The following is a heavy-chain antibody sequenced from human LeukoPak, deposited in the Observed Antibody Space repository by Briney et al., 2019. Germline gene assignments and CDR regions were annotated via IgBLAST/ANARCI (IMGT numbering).Heavy chain of an antibody. CDR2: IRYDVSNK. CDR1: ESTFSRYG. J-gene: IGHJ4*02. V-gene: IGHV3-30*02. D-gene: IGHD3-3*01. CDR3: TGDFWSAGY. Sequence: TGGSLRLSCAASESTFSRYGMHWVRQAPGKGLEWVAFIRYDVSNKYYVDSVKGRFTISRDNSKNTLYLQMNSLRAEDTAVYYCTGDFWSAGYWGQGTLVTVSS.